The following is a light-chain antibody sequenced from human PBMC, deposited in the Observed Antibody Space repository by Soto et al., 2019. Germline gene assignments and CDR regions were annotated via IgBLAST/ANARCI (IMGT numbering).Light chain of an antibody. CDR3: QQRSNWPSLT. CDR2: DAS. Sequence: EIVLIQSPATLSLSPGERATLSCRASQSVGSYLAWYQHTPGQAPRLLISDASNRATGTPARFSGSGSETDFTLTISSLEPEDSAVYYCQQRSNWPSLTFGGGTKGDIK. CDR1: QSVGSY. V-gene: IGKV3-11*01. J-gene: IGKJ4*01.